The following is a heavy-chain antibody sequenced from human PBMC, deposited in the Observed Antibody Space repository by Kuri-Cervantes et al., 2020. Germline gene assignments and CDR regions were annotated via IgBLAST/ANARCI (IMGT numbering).Heavy chain of an antibody. V-gene: IGHV3-30*03. CDR1: GFTFSSYG. CDR2: ISYDGSNK. J-gene: IGHJ4*02. CDR3: ARGTYQVAIDH. D-gene: IGHD2-2*01. Sequence: GESLKISCAASGFTFSSYGMHWVRQAPGKGLEWVAVISYDGSNKYYADSVKGRFTISRDNSKNTLYLQMSSLRAEDTAVYYCARGTYQVAIDHWGQGTLVTVSS.